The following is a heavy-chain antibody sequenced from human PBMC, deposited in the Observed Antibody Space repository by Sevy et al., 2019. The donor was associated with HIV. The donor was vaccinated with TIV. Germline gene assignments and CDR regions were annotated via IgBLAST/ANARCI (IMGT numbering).Heavy chain of an antibody. CDR2: IYSGGST. J-gene: IGHJ4*02. CDR3: ARDRGEYCSGGSCYDY. D-gene: IGHD2-15*01. V-gene: IGHV3-53*01. CDR1: GFTVSSNY. Sequence: GGSVRLSCAASGFTVSSNYMSWVRQAPGKGLEWVSVIYSGGSTYYADSVKGRFTISRDNSKNTLYLQMNSLRAEDTAVYYCARDRGEYCSGGSCYDYWGQGTLVTVSS.